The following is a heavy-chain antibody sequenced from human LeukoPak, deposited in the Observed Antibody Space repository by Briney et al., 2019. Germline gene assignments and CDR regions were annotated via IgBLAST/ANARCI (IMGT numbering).Heavy chain of an antibody. Sequence: GGSLRLSCAASGFIFDHYALHWVRQAPGKGLEWVSGINSNGNILGYADSVKGRFTISRDNAKNSLFLQMNSLKVEDKALYYCAKDFYPVAMGNGYVFDSWGQGTLVTVSS. J-gene: IGHJ4*02. V-gene: IGHV3-9*01. D-gene: IGHD3-22*01. CDR3: AKDFYPVAMGNGYVFDS. CDR2: INSNGNIL. CDR1: GFIFDHYA.